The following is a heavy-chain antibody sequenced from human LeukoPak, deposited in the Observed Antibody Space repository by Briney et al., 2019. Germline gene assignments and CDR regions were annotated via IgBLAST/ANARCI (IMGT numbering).Heavy chain of an antibody. Sequence: SETLSLTCTVSGGSISSGDYYWSWIRQPPGKGLEWIGYIYCSGSTYYNPSLKSRVTISVDTSKNQFSLKLSSVTAADTAVYYCAREDGGYDHDYYYGMDVWGQGTTVTVSS. CDR3: AREDGGYDHDYYYGMDV. CDR2: IYCSGST. J-gene: IGHJ6*02. V-gene: IGHV4-30-4*01. CDR1: GGSISSGDYY. D-gene: IGHD5-12*01.